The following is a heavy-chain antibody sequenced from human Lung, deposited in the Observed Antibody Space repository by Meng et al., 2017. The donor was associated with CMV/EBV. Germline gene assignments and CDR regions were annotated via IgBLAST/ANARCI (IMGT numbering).Heavy chain of an antibody. Sequence: ASVXVSXKTSEYTFTAFYIHWVRQAPGQGLEWVAWINPNSGATNYAPKFQGRVTVTRDTSITTAYLELSGLESDDTAVYFCVRDQWVQSGGGPHYWGQGTLVTVSS. CDR1: EYTFTAFY. J-gene: IGHJ4*02. V-gene: IGHV1-2*02. CDR3: VRDQWVQSGGGPHY. D-gene: IGHD1-26*01. CDR2: INPNSGAT.